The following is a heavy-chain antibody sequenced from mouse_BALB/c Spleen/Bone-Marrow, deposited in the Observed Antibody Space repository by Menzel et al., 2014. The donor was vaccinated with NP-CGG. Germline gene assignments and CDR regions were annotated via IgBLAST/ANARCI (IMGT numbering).Heavy chain of an antibody. Sequence: EVKVVESGGGLVQPGGSRKLSCAASGFTFXSFGMHWVRQAPEKGLEWVAYISSGSSTIYYADTVMGRFTISRDNPKNTLFLQMTSLRSEDTAMYYCARSGSSSGYFGYWGQGTTLTVSS. J-gene: IGHJ2*01. D-gene: IGHD1-1*01. V-gene: IGHV5-17*02. CDR2: ISSGSSTI. CDR3: ARSGSSSGYFGY. CDR1: GFTFXSFG.